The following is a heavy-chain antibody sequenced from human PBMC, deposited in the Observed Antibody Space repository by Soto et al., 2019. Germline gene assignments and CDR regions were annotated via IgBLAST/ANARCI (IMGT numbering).Heavy chain of an antibody. D-gene: IGHD3-10*01. CDR1: GDSVSSNSAA. CDR2: TYYRSKWYN. V-gene: IGHV6-1*01. J-gene: IGHJ5*02. Sequence: SQTLSLTCAISGDSVSSNSAAWNWIRQSPSRGLEWLGRTYYRSKWYNDYAVSVKSRITINPDTSKNQFSLQLNSVTPEDTAVYYCARELWFGELLPNWFDPWGQGTLVTVSS. CDR3: ARELWFGELLPNWFDP.